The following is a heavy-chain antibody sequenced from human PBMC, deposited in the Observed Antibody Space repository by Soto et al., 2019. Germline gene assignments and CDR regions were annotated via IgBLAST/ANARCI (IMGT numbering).Heavy chain of an antibody. CDR1: SASISSEQR. Sequence: SETLSLTCAVSSASISSEQRWSWVRQPPGKGLEWIGEIHHSGSTNNNPSLKSRVTMSVDKSKNQFSLNLSSVTAADTAVYYCARSFGWYAIDQWGQGTLVTSPQ. CDR2: IHHSGST. D-gene: IGHD6-19*01. V-gene: IGHV4-4*02. J-gene: IGHJ4*02. CDR3: ARSFGWYAIDQ.